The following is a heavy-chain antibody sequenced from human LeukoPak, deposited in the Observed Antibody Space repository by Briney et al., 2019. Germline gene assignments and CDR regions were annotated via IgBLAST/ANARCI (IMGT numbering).Heavy chain of an antibody. J-gene: IGHJ6*02. CDR3: TTSNSGSYYYGMDV. CDR2: IYHSGST. V-gene: IGHV4-38-2*02. D-gene: IGHD4-11*01. CDR1: GYSISSGYY. Sequence: SETLSLTCTVSGYSISSGYYWGWIRQPPGKGLEWIGSIYHSGSTYYNPSLKSRVTISVDTSKNQFSLKLTSVTAADTAVYYCTTSNSGSYYYGMDVWGQETTVTVSS.